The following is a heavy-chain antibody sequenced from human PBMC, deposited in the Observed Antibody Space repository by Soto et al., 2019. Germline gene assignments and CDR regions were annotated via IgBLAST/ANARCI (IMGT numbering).Heavy chain of an antibody. V-gene: IGHV4-4*07. J-gene: IGHJ4*02. Sequence: PSETRSLTCTVSGDSINNYYWSWMRLPAGKGLEWIGRIYSNGNTYYNPSLKSRVSMSVDTSKIQFSLILKTVTAADTAVYYCARGGAVATTAHFDHWGQGTLVTVSS. CDR1: GDSINNYY. D-gene: IGHD2-15*01. CDR3: ARGGAVATTAHFDH. CDR2: IYSNGNT.